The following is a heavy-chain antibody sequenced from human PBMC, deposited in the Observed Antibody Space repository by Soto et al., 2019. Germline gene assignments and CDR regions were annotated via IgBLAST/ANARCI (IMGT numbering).Heavy chain of an antibody. CDR2: IYWDDDK. D-gene: IGHD4-17*01. V-gene: IGHV2-5*02. Sequence: SGPTLVNPTQTLTLTCTFSGFSLSTSGVGVGWIRRPPGKALEWLAVIYWDDDKRYSPSLKSRLTITKYTSKNQVVLTMTNIDPVDTATYYCARTFYGGNSFDYWGQGTLVTVSS. J-gene: IGHJ4*02. CDR1: GFSLSTSGVG. CDR3: ARTFYGGNSFDY.